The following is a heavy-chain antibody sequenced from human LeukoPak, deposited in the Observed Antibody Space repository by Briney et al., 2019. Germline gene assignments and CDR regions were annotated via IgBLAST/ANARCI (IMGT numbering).Heavy chain of an antibody. CDR3: ARTLFYCSGGSCYTYDY. J-gene: IGHJ4*02. CDR2: IYPGDSDT. V-gene: IGHV5-51*01. Sequence: GESLKIPCKGSGYSFTSYWIGWVRQMPGEGLEWMGIIYPGDSDTRYSPSFQGQVTISADKSISTAYLQWSSLKASDTAMYYCARTLFYCSGGSCYTYDYWGQGTLVTVSS. D-gene: IGHD2-15*01. CDR1: GYSFTSYW.